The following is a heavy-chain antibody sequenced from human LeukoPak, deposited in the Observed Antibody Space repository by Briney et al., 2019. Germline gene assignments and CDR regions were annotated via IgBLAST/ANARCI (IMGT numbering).Heavy chain of an antibody. CDR3: ARALNYYGSGTYSVGIDP. V-gene: IGHV1-46*01. J-gene: IGHJ5*02. Sequence: ASVKVSCKASGYTFTSYYMHWVRQAPGQVLEWMGIINPSGGSTSYAQKFQGRVTMTRDTSTSTVYMELSSLRSEDTAVYYCARALNYYGSGTYSVGIDPWGQGTLDTVSS. D-gene: IGHD3-10*01. CDR1: GYTFTSYY. CDR2: INPSGGST.